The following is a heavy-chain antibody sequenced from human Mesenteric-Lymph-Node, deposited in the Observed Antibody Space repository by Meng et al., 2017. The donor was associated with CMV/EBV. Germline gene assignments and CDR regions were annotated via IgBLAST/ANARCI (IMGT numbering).Heavy chain of an antibody. V-gene: IGHV1-2*02. CDR2: IEPNSGGT. D-gene: IGHD3-9*01. CDR3: ARRSPGLTWFDP. Sequence: ASVKVSCKASGGTFSSHSFSWVRQAPGQGLEWMGWIEPNSGGTNYAQKFQGRVTMTRDTSISTAYMELSRLRSDDTAVYYCARRSPGLTWFDPWGQGTLVTVSS. J-gene: IGHJ5*02. CDR1: GGTFSSHS.